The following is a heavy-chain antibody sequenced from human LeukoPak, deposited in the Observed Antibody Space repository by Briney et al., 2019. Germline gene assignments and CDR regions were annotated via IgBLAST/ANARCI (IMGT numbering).Heavy chain of an antibody. Sequence: PSETLSLTCAVYGGSFSGYYWSWLRQPPGKGLEWIGDINHSGSTNYNPSLKSRITISVDTSKNQFSLKLISVTAADTAVYYCARKASIRGGFHWGQGTLVTVSS. CDR2: INHSGST. CDR1: GGSFSGYY. CDR3: ARKASIRGGFH. V-gene: IGHV4-34*01. J-gene: IGHJ4*02. D-gene: IGHD2-2*01.